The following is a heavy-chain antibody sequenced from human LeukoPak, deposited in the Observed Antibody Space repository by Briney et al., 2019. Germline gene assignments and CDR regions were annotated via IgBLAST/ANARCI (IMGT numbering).Heavy chain of an antibody. J-gene: IGHJ4*02. D-gene: IGHD3-22*01. V-gene: IGHV1-2*02. Sequence: ASVKVSCKASGYTFTGYYMHWVRQAPGQGLEWMGWINPNSGGTNYAQKFQGRVTMTRDTSISTAYMELSRLRSDDTAVYYCARLWDYYDSSGYSDYWGQGTLVTVSS. CDR2: INPNSGGT. CDR3: ARLWDYYDSSGYSDY. CDR1: GYTFTGYY.